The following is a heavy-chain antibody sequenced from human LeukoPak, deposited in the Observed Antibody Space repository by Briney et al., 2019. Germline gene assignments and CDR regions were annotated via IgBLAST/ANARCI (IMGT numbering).Heavy chain of an antibody. CDR1: GGTFSSYA. CDR3: ASHPRDGYSFDY. CDR2: IIPIFGTA. D-gene: IGHD5-24*01. V-gene: IGHV1-69*05. J-gene: IGHJ4*02. Sequence: SVKVSCKASGGTFSSYAISWVRQAPGQGLEWMGGIIPIFGTANYAQKFQGKVTITTDESTSTAYMELSSLRSEDTAVYYCASHPRDGYSFDYWGQGTLVTVSS.